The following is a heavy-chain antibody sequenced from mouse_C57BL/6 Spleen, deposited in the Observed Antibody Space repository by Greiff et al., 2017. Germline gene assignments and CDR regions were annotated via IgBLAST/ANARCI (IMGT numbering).Heavy chain of an antibody. D-gene: IGHD3-1*01. Sequence: DVKLLESGPGLVKPSQSLSLTCSVTGYSITSGYYWNWIRQFPGNKLEWMGYISYDGSNNYNPSLKNRISITRDTSKHQFFLKLNSVTTEDTATYYCAREGEQLDFDYWGQGTTLTVSS. CDR3: AREGEQLDFDY. J-gene: IGHJ2*01. V-gene: IGHV3-6*01. CDR1: GYSITSGYY. CDR2: ISYDGSN.